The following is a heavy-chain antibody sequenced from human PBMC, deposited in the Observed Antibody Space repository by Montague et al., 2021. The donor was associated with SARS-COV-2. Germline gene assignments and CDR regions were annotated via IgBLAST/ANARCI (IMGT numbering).Heavy chain of an antibody. Sequence: SETLSLTCSVSGDSISSYYWSWIRQPHGKGLEWIGRIYTGGYVNXNPALQSRVSMSVDTSKSQVSLNVTSVTAADTAVYYCARAIWHLDVWGRGILVTVSS. CDR3: ARAIWHLDV. CDR2: IYTGGYV. J-gene: IGHJ2*01. V-gene: IGHV4-4*07. CDR1: GDSISSYY.